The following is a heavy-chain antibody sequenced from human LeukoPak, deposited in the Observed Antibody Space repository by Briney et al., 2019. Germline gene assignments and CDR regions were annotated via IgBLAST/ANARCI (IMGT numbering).Heavy chain of an antibody. J-gene: IGHJ5*02. CDR3: ARGAAPGIRSWFDP. CDR1: GGSMSSYY. CDR2: IYYSGST. Sequence: PSETLSLTCTVSGGSMSSYYWSWIRQPPGKGLEWIGYIYYSGSTNYNPSLKSRVTISVDTSKNQFSLKLSSVTAADTAVYYCARGAAPGIRSWFDPWGRGTLVTVSS. V-gene: IGHV4-59*08. D-gene: IGHD6-13*01.